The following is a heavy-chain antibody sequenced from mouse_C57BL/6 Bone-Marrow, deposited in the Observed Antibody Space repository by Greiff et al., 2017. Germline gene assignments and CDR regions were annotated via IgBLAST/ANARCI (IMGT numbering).Heavy chain of an antibody. CDR3: ARRSGLVYCGG. V-gene: IGHV1-59*01. Sequence: VQLQQPGAELVRPGTSVKLSCKASGYTFTSYWMHWVKQRPGQGLAWIGVIDPSDSYTNYNQKFKGKATLTVDTSSSTAYMQRSRLTSEDSAVYYRARRSGLVYCGGWGTGTTVTVSA. D-gene: IGHD1-1*01. CDR2: IDPSDSYT. J-gene: IGHJ1*03. CDR1: GYTFTSYW.